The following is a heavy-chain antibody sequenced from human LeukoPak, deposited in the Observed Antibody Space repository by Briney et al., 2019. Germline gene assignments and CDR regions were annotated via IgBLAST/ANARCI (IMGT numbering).Heavy chain of an antibody. CDR2: ISSSSSYI. V-gene: IGHV3-21*01. J-gene: IGHJ4*02. Sequence: PGGSLRLSCAASGFTFSSYSMNWVRHAPGKGLEWVSSISSSSSYIYYADSVKGRFTISRDNAKNSLYLQMNSLRAEDTAVYYCARDAHLYDFWSGLNDYWGQGTLVTVSS. CDR3: ARDAHLYDFWSGLNDY. CDR1: GFTFSSYS. D-gene: IGHD3-3*01.